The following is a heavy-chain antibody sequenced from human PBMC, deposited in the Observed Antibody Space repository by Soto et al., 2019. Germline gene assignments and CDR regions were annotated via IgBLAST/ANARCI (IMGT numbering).Heavy chain of an antibody. J-gene: IGHJ6*02. CDR3: AGVSWFRGMEV. D-gene: IGHD3-10*01. CDR1: GDSVSSNSAA. CDR2: TYYRSNWSN. V-gene: IGHV6-1*01. Sequence: PSHTLSLTCAISGDSVSSNSAAWNLIRQSTSRGLEWLGRTYYRSNWSNDYSVSVKSRITINPDTSKNQFSLQLYSVTPEDTAVYYCAGVSWFRGMEVWGQGTPVTVSS.